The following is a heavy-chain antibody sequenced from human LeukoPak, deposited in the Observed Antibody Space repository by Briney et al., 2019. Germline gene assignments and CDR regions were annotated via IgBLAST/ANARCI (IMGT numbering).Heavy chain of an antibody. D-gene: IGHD3-10*01. CDR1: GFTFSSYG. V-gene: IGHV3-7*01. J-gene: IGHJ5*02. Sequence: GGTLRLSCAASGFTFSSYGMSWVRQAPGKGLEWVANIKQDGSEKYYVDSVKGRFTISRDNAKNSLYLQMNSLRAEDTAVYYRARDPYGSGAWGQGTLVTVSS. CDR2: IKQDGSEK. CDR3: ARDPYGSGA.